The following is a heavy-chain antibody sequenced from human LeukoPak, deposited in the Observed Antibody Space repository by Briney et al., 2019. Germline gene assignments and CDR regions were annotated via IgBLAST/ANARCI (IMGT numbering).Heavy chain of an antibody. Sequence: SQTLSLTCTVSGGSISSGSYYWSWIRQPAGKGLEWIGRIYTSGSTNYNPSLNRRVTLSVDTSKTQFSLKLSSVTAADTAVYYCARDSVYVYDFWSGYPTNWFDPWGQGTLVTVSS. J-gene: IGHJ5*02. CDR3: ARDSVYVYDFWSGYPTNWFDP. CDR1: GGSISSGSYY. V-gene: IGHV4-61*02. D-gene: IGHD3-3*01. CDR2: IYTSGST.